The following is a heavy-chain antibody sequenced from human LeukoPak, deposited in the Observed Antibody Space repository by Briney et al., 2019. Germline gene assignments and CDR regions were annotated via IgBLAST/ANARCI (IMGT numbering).Heavy chain of an antibody. J-gene: IGHJ4*02. CDR2: INTDGTVT. V-gene: IGHV3-74*01. D-gene: IGHD6-19*01. Sequence: PGGSLRLSCAASGFTFRKYWMLWVRQAPGKGLESVSRINTDGTVTTYADYVKSRFTVSRHNADNTMFLQMNSVRDEDTAVYYCATKQWLAPPPDSWGQGTPVTVSS. CDR3: ATKQWLAPPPDS. CDR1: GFTFRKYW.